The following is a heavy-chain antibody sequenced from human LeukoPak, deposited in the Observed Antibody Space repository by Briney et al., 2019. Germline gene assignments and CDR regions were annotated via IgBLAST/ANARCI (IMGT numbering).Heavy chain of an antibody. CDR1: GGTFSSYA. V-gene: IGHV1-69*05. J-gene: IGHJ6*03. Sequence: SVKVSCKASGGTFSSYAISWVRQAPGQGLEWMGGIIPIFGTANYAQKFQGRVTITTDESMSTAYMELSSLRSEDTAVYYCARVGGSGWYHYMDVWGKGTTVTVSS. CDR2: IIPIFGTA. D-gene: IGHD6-19*01. CDR3: ARVGGSGWYHYMDV.